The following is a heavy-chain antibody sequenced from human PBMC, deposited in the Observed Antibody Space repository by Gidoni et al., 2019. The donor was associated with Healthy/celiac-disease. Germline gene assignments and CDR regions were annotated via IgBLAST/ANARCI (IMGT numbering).Heavy chain of an antibody. V-gene: IGHV3-33*01. CDR1: GFTFSSYG. CDR3: ARGRIVATVGYYYGMDV. Sequence: QVQLVESGGGVVQPGRSLRLSCAASGFTFSSYGMHWVRQAPGKGREWVAVIWYDGSNKYYADSVKGRFTISRDNSKNTLYLQMNSLRAEDTAVYYCARGRIVATVGYYYGMDVWGQGTTVTVSS. CDR2: IWYDGSNK. D-gene: IGHD5-12*01. J-gene: IGHJ6*02.